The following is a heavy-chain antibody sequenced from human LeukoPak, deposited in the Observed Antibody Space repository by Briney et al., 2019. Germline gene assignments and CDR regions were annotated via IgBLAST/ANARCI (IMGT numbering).Heavy chain of an antibody. CDR3: VKAPSSIAAAGRFDY. V-gene: IGHV3-64D*06. Sequence: PGGSLRLSCSASAFTFSSYAMHWVRQAPGKGLEYVSAISSNGGSTYYADSVKGRFTISRDNSKNTLYLQMSSLRAEDTAVYYCVKAPSSIAAAGRFDYWGQGTLVTVSS. CDR1: AFTFSSYA. D-gene: IGHD6-13*01. CDR2: ISSNGGST. J-gene: IGHJ4*02.